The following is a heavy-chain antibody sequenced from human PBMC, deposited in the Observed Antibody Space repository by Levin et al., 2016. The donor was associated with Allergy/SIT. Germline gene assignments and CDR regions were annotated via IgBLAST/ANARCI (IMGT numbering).Heavy chain of an antibody. D-gene: IGHD2-2*01. CDR2: SRNKPNSYTT. Sequence: VRQAPGKGLEWIGRSRNKPNSYTTEYAASVKGRFTISRDDSRNSVYLQMNSLKTEDTAVYYCARGCGSSASCAKDDYYYYGMDVWGQGTTVTVSS. CDR3: ARGCGSSASCAKDDYYYYGMDV. J-gene: IGHJ6*02. V-gene: IGHV3-72*01.